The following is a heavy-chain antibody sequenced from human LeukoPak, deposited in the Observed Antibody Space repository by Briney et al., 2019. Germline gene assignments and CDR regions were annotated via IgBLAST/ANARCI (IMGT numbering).Heavy chain of an antibody. CDR3: ARDGQYSSGWYKGGMDV. J-gene: IGHJ6*04. V-gene: IGHV3-11*06. CDR2: ISSRSSFT. D-gene: IGHD6-19*01. CDR1: GFTFNDNY. Sequence: GGSLRLSCAASGFTFNDNYMSWIRQAPGKGLEWVSYISSRSSFTNYADSVKGRFTISRDNAKNSLYLQMNSLRAEDTAVYYCARDGQYSSGWYKGGMDVWGKGTTVTVSS.